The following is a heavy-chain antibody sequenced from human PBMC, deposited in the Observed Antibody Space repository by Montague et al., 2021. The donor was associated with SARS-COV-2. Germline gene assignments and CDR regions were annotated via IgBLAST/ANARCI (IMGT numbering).Heavy chain of an antibody. CDR3: AKVAGSHDTFDI. D-gene: IGHD6-19*01. CDR1: GYSISTGYY. V-gene: IGHV4-38-2*02. Sequence: SETRSLTCTVSGYSISTGYYWGWIRQPPGKGLEWIGTIYHSGSTYFNPSLESRVTISVDTSKNQFSLNLSSVTAADTAVYYCAKVAGSHDTFDIWGRGTMVTVSS. CDR2: IYHSGST. J-gene: IGHJ3*02.